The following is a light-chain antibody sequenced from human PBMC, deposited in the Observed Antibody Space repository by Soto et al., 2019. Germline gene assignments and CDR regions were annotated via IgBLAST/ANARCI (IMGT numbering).Light chain of an antibody. V-gene: IGLV1-40*01. CDR1: SSNIGAGYD. CDR3: HSYDSSLSGVV. CDR2: GNS. Sequence: QSVLTQPPSVSGAPGQRVTISCTGSSSNIGAGYDVHWYQQLPGTAPKLLIYGNSNRPSGVPVRFSGSKSGTSASLAITGLQAEDEADYYCHSYDSSLSGVVFGGGTQLTVL. J-gene: IGLJ2*01.